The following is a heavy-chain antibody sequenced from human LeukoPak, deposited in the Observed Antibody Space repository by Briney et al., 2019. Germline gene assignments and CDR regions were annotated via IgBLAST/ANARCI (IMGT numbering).Heavy chain of an antibody. CDR3: ARARGYDYVWGSYRPPIAPFDY. J-gene: IGHJ4*02. CDR2: IKQDGSEK. D-gene: IGHD3-16*02. V-gene: IGHV3-7*01. Sequence: TGGSLRLSCAASGFTFSSYWMSWVRQAPGKGLEWVANIKQDGSEKYYVDSVKGRFTISRDNAKNSLYLQMNSLRAEDTAVYYCARARGYDYVWGSYRPPIAPFDYWGQGTLVTVSS. CDR1: GFTFSSYW.